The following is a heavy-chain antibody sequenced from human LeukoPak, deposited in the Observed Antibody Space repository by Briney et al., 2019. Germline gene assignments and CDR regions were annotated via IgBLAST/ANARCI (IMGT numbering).Heavy chain of an antibody. CDR2: IYYTGST. D-gene: IGHD3-3*01. J-gene: IGHJ5*02. V-gene: IGHV4-59*01. CDR1: NAYISSYY. CDR3: AKVHFGNEGFDP. Sequence: SETLSLTCVVSNAYISSYYWSWIRQPPGKRLEWIGSIYYTGSTNYNPSLKSRVTISVNRSRNQFSLNLNSVTAADTAIYYCAKVHFGNEGFDPWGQGTLVTVSS.